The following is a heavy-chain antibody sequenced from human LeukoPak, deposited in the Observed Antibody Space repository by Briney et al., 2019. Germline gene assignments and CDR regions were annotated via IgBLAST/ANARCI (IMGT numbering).Heavy chain of an antibody. Sequence: PGGSLRLSCAASGFTFSSYAMHWVRQAPGKGLEWVAVISYDGSNKYYADSVKGRFTISRDNSKNTLYLQMNSLRAEDTAVYYCARDWGGYSYGSGGRDYWGQGTLVTVSS. D-gene: IGHD5-18*01. J-gene: IGHJ4*02. CDR1: GFTFSSYA. V-gene: IGHV3-30*04. CDR2: ISYDGSNK. CDR3: ARDWGGYSYGSGGRDY.